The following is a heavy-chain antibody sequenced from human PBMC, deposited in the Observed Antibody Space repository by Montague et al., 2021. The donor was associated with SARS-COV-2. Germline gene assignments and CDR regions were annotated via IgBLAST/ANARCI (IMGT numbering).Heavy chain of an antibody. V-gene: IGHV4-34*01. CDR3: ARGVGQRGVSRTSAWSKCPFDS. CDR2: VYHSGST. CDR1: GGSFSGHC. J-gene: IGHJ4*02. D-gene: IGHD6-19*01. Sequence: SETLSLTCTVSGGSFSGHCCSWIRQPPGKGLEWIGEVYHSGSTNYSPSLKSHVTISLDASKNQCSLKVNSVTAADTALYYCARGVGQRGVSRTSAWSKCPFDSWGPGTVVTVSS.